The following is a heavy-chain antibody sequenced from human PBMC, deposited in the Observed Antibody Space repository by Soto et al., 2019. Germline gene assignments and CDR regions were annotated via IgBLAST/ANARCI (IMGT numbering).Heavy chain of an antibody. V-gene: IGHV3-30*18. CDR3: AKVHAYGSGSRREHNCSDY. Sequence: QVQLVESGGGVVQPGRSLRLSCAASGFTFSSYSMHWVRQAPGKGLERVAVISYDGSNKYYADSVKGRFTISRDNSKNTLYLQMNSLRAEDTAVYYCAKVHAYGSGSRREHNCSDYYGHVTLVTVSS. CDR2: ISYDGSNK. D-gene: IGHD3-10*01. J-gene: IGHJ4*01. CDR1: GFTFSSYS.